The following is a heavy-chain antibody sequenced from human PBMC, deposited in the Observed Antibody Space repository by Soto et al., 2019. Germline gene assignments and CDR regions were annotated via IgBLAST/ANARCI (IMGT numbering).Heavy chain of an antibody. D-gene: IGHD3-10*01. J-gene: IGHJ6*02. CDR2: LHSGGDT. Sequence: EVQLVESGGGLVQPGGSLRLSCVASGIPVSSNYMTWVRQAPGKGLEWVSVLHSGGDTYYANSVKGRFTISRHDSKNTLFLQMNSLTVEDTAVYYCARDGPYYYASRMDVWGQGTTVTVSS. V-gene: IGHV3-53*04. CDR3: ARDGPYYYASRMDV. CDR1: GIPVSSNY.